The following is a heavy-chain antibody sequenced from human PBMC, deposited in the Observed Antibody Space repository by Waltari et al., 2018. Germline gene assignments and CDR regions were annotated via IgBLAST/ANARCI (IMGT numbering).Heavy chain of an antibody. Sequence: EVQLVESGGGLVKPGGSLRLSCAASGFIFNPFAMNWVRRAPGKGLRWVSASSMRSTCIYYADSVKGRFTISRDNARSSLFLQMNSLRAEDTAVYYCARDEGGQYQGDFDYWGQGTLVSVSS. CDR1: GFIFNPFA. CDR3: ARDEGGQYQGDFDY. V-gene: IGHV3-21*01. CDR2: SSMRSTCI. J-gene: IGHJ4*02. D-gene: IGHD3-16*01.